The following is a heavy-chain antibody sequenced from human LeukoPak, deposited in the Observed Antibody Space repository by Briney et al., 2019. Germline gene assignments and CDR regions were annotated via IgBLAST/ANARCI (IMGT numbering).Heavy chain of an antibody. CDR2: ISGSGGST. D-gene: IGHD1-26*01. CDR1: GFTFSSYA. Sequence: SGGSLRLSCAASGFTFSSYAMSWVRQAPGKGLEWVSAISGSGGSTYYADFVKGRFTISRDNSKNTLYLQMNSLRAEDTAVYYCAKEVGATLAFDIWGQGTMVTVSS. V-gene: IGHV3-23*01. J-gene: IGHJ3*02. CDR3: AKEVGATLAFDI.